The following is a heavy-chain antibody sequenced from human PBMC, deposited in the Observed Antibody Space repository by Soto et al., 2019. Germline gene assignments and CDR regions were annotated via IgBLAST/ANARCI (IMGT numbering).Heavy chain of an antibody. J-gene: IGHJ4*02. CDR3: ARDLGIGYDPGDY. CDR2: IIPIIGTR. Sequence: QVQLVQSGAEVKTPGSSVKVSCKASGGTFSIYAVSWVRQAPGQGLEWMGGIIPIIGTRNYAQRFQGRITMTGDETTSTAYMELSSLKSEDTAVYYCARDLGIGYDPGDYWGQGTLVTVSS. CDR1: GGTFSIYA. D-gene: IGHD5-12*01. V-gene: IGHV1-69*12.